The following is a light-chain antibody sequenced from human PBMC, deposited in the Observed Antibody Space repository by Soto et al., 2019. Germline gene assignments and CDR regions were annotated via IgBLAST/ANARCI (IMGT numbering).Light chain of an antibody. Sequence: QSALTQPPSASGTPGQRVIISCSGGSSNIGRNTVNWYQHLPGTAPRLLIYTNDQRPSGVPDRFSGSKSGTSASLAISGLQLEDGADYYCAEGDDISSFVLGTGTRSPP. CDR1: SSNIGRNT. CDR2: TND. CDR3: AEGDDISSFV. V-gene: IGLV1-44*01. J-gene: IGLJ1*01.